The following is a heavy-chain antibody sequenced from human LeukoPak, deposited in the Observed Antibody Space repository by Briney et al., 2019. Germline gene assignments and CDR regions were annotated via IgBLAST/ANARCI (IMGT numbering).Heavy chain of an antibody. D-gene: IGHD1-26*01. CDR2: IYYSGST. V-gene: IGHV4-39*01. J-gene: IGHJ4*02. CDR1: GGSISSSSYY. CDR3: ARHRWELLYYFDY. Sequence: SETLSLTCTVSGGSISSSSYYWGWIRRPPGKGLEWIGSIYYSGSTYYNPSLKSRVTISVDTSKNQFSLRLSSVTAADTAVYYCARHRWELLYYFDYWGQGTLVTVSS.